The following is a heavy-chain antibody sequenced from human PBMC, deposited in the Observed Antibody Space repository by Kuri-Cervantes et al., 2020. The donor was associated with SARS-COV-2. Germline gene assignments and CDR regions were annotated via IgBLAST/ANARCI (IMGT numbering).Heavy chain of an antibody. CDR3: ARNEYSSSWYYWFDP. CDR1: GYTFTSYG. CDR2: ISAYNGNT. D-gene: IGHD6-13*01. J-gene: IGHJ5*02. Sequence: ASVKVSCKASGYTFTSYGISWVQQAPGQGLEWMGWISAYNGNTNYAQKLQGRVTMTTDTSTSTAYMELRSLRSDDTAVYYCARNEYSSSWYYWFDPWGQGTLVTVSS. V-gene: IGHV1-18*01.